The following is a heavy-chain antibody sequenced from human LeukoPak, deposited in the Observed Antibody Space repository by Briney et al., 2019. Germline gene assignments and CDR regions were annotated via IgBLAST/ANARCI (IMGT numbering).Heavy chain of an antibody. CDR1: GGSISSSSYY. CDR3: ARGVIAAGGNDFDY. CDR2: IYYSGST. V-gene: IGHV4-39*07. Sequence: SETLSLTCTVSGGSISSSSYYWGWIRQPPGKGLEWIGSIYYSGSTYYNPSLKSRVTISVDTSKNQLSLKVISVTAADTAVYYCARGVIAAGGNDFDYWGQGTLVTVSS. J-gene: IGHJ4*02. D-gene: IGHD6-13*01.